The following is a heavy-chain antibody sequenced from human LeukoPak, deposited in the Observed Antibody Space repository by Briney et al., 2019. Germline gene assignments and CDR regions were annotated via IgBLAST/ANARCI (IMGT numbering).Heavy chain of an antibody. V-gene: IGHV3-23*01. CDR2: LSSSIGST. D-gene: IGHD6-19*01. CDR3: AKRSTSGWFSNPYYFDY. CDR1: GFSFGSYA. Sequence: PGGSLRLSCVVSGFSFGSYAMGWVRQAPGKGLEWVSGLSSSIGSTYYADSVKGRFTISRDNPKSTLYLQMDSLRAEDTAIYYCAKRSTSGWFSNPYYFDYWGQGTLVTVSS. J-gene: IGHJ4*02.